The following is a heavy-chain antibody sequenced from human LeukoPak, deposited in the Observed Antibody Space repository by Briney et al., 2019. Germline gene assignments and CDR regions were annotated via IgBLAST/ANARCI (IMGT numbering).Heavy chain of an antibody. CDR3: ARAKPKNMVRGLIMRRESRYYFDY. Sequence: PGGSLRLSCAASGFTVSSNYMSWVRQAPGKGLEWVSVVYSGGNTYYADSVKGRFTISRDNSKNTLYLQMNSLRAEDTAVYYCARAKPKNMVRGLIMRRESRYYFDYWGQGTLVTVSS. CDR1: GFTVSSNY. V-gene: IGHV3-53*01. D-gene: IGHD3-10*01. J-gene: IGHJ4*02. CDR2: VYSGGNT.